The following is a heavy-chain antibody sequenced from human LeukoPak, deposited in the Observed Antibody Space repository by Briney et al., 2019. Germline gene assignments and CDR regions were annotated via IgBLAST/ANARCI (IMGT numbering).Heavy chain of an antibody. Sequence: PGGSLRLSCAASGFTFSSYAMSWVRQAPGKGLEWVPAISGSGGSTYYADSVKGQFTISRDNSKNTLYLQMNSPRAEDTAVYYCAKDRTTYYYDSSGYLFDYWGQGTLVTVSS. V-gene: IGHV3-23*01. CDR1: GFTFSSYA. D-gene: IGHD3-22*01. J-gene: IGHJ4*02. CDR2: ISGSGGST. CDR3: AKDRTTYYYDSSGYLFDY.